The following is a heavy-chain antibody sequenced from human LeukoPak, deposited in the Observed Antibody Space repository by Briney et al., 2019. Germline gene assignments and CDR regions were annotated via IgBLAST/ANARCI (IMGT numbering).Heavy chain of an antibody. V-gene: IGHV3-7*01. J-gene: IGHJ6*02. D-gene: IGHD1-26*01. Sequence: GSLRLSCAASGFTFSSYWMSWVRQAPGKGLEWVANIKQDGSEKYYVDSVKGRFTISRDNAKNSLYLQMNSLRAEDTAVYYCARARGVGATKKYYGMDVWGQGTTVTVSS. CDR1: GFTFSSYW. CDR2: IKQDGSEK. CDR3: ARARGVGATKKYYGMDV.